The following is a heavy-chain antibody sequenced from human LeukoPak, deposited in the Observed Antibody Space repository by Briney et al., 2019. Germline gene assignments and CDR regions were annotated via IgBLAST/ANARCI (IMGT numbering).Heavy chain of an antibody. J-gene: IGHJ2*01. CDR1: GFTFSSYD. CDR2: IDTGGDT. CDR3: AREGFCGGDCPGYFDL. Sequence: PGGSLRLSCAASGFTFSSYDMHWVRHTTGKGLEWVSAIDTGGDTYYPGSVKGRFTISRENAENSFYLQMDSLSAGDTAVYYCAREGFCGGDCPGYFDLWGRGTLVTVSS. D-gene: IGHD2-21*02. V-gene: IGHV3-13*04.